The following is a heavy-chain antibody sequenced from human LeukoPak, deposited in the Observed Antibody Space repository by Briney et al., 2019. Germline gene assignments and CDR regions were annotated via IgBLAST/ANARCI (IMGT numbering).Heavy chain of an antibody. CDR1: GYTFTSYG. J-gene: IGHJ4*02. D-gene: IGHD1-26*01. Sequence: GASVKVSCKASGYTFTSYGISWVRQAPGQGLEWMGGFDPEDGETIYAQKFQGRVTMTEDTSTDTAYMELSSLRSEDTAVYYCATGGGQWELPNYWGQGTLVTVSS. CDR2: FDPEDGET. V-gene: IGHV1-24*01. CDR3: ATGGGQWELPNY.